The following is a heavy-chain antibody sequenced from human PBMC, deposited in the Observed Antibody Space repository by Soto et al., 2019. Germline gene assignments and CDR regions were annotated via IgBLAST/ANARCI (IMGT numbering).Heavy chain of an antibody. Sequence: SVKVSCKASGGTFSSYAISWVGQAPGQGLEWMGGIIPIFGTANYAQKFQGRVTITADESTSTAYMELSSLRSEDTAVYYCARLVSDGSGYSSGWPMTLYYGMDVWGQGTTVTVSS. CDR2: IIPIFGTA. CDR1: GGTFSSYA. D-gene: IGHD6-19*01. J-gene: IGHJ6*02. CDR3: ARLVSDGSGYSSGWPMTLYYGMDV. V-gene: IGHV1-69*13.